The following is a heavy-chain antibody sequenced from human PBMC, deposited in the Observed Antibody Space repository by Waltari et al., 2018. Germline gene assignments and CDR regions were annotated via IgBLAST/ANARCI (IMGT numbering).Heavy chain of an antibody. Sequence: QLQLQESGPGLVKPSETLSLTCTVSGGSISSSSYYWGWIRQPPGKGLEWIGSIYYSGSTYYNPSLKSRVTISVDTSKNQFSLKLSSVTAEDTAVYYCAKDGRRGTTLLDAFDIWGQGTMVTVSS. D-gene: IGHD4-17*01. J-gene: IGHJ3*02. CDR1: GGSISSSSYY. CDR3: AKDGRRGTTLLDAFDI. V-gene: IGHV4-39*07. CDR2: IYYSGST.